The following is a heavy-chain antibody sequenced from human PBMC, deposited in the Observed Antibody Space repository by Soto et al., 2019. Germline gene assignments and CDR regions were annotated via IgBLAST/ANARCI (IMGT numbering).Heavy chain of an antibody. V-gene: IGHV1-18*04. CDR3: ARECVLPIQPLQEEYYYYGMDV. J-gene: IGHJ6*02. CDR1: GYTFTSYG. D-gene: IGHD5-18*01. Sequence: ASVKVSCKASGYTFTSYGISWVRQAPGQGLEWMGWISAYNGNTNYAQKLQGRVTMTTDTSTSTAYMELRSLRSDDTAVYYCARECVLPIQPLQEEYYYYGMDVWGQGTTVTVS. CDR2: ISAYNGNT.